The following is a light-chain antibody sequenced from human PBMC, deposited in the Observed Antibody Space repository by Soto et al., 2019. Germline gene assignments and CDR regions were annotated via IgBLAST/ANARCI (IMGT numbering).Light chain of an antibody. CDR3: QQSYSTPLT. J-gene: IGKJ4*01. Sequence: DIQMTQSPSSLSASVGDRVTITWRASQSISSYLNWYQQKPGKDPKLLIYAASSLQSGVPSRFSVSGSLTDFTLTISTLQPEDFATYYCQQSYSTPLTFGGRTKVEIK. V-gene: IGKV1-39*01. CDR2: AAS. CDR1: QSISSY.